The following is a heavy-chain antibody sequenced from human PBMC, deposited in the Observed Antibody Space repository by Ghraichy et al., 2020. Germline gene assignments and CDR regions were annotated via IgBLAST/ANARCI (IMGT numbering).Heavy chain of an antibody. CDR3: ATPPRRYGEKAYDI. J-gene: IGHJ3*02. Sequence: LSLTCAASGFSFISYNMNWVRQAPGKGLEWVAYISDSGDLIYYADSVKGRFTVSRDNIENLLFLQMTSLRTEDTGVYFCATPPRRYGEKAYDIWGRGTMVTVSP. CDR1: GFSFISYN. D-gene: IGHD3-9*01. V-gene: IGHV3-21*05. CDR2: ISDSGDLI.